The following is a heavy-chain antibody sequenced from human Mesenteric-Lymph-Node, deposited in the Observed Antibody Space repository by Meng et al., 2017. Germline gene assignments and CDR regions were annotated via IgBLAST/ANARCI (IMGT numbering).Heavy chain of an antibody. D-gene: IGHD3-16*01. CDR2: ISSSSSYI. CDR1: GFTFSSYS. CDR3: ARGGSYTLDY. Sequence: GESLKISCAASGFTFSSYSMNWVRQAPGKGLEWVSSISSSSSYIYYADSVKGRFTISRDNAKNLVYLQMNSLRVEDTAVYYCARGGSYTLDYWGQGTLVTVSS. J-gene: IGHJ4*02. V-gene: IGHV3-21*01.